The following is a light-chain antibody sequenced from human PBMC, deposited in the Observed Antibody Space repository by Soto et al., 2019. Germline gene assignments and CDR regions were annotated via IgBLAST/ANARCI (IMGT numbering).Light chain of an antibody. V-gene: IGKV3D-15*01. Sequence: IVMTQSPAALSVSPGDSATLSCRASQIVNTNVAWYQQRPGQAPRLLIFAASTRATGVAARFSGSGSGTKFTLTVDCLQSEDFAVYYCQQYNIWPRTFGQGTKVDI. CDR2: AAS. CDR3: QQYNIWPRT. J-gene: IGKJ1*01. CDR1: QIVNTN.